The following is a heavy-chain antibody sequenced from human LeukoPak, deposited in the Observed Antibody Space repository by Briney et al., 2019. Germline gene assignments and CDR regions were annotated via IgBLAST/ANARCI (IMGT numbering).Heavy chain of an antibody. CDR2: IIPIFGTA. CDR3: ARGDIMTTTSRTYYYYYMDV. D-gene: IGHD4-11*01. CDR1: GGTFSSYA. V-gene: IGHV1-69*13. Sequence: SVKVSCKASGGTFSSYAISWVRQAPGQGLEWMGGIIPIFGTANYAQKFQGRVTITADESTSTAYMELSSLRSEDTAVYYCARGDIMTTTSRTYYYYYMDVWGKGTTVTVSS. J-gene: IGHJ6*03.